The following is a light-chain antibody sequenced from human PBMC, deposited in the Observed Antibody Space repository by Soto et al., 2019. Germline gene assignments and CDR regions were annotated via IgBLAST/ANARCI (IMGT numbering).Light chain of an antibody. J-gene: IGKJ1*01. CDR2: ATS. CDR1: QIGSGNY. V-gene: IGKV3-20*01. Sequence: ELVLTQSPGTLSLSPGDSAALSCKASQIGSGNYLSWYQQKSGQAPRLLIYATSTRAPGIPDRFSGSGSATDFSLIISRLEPEDSAVYYCQHFGYPQWTFGRGTQVDI. CDR3: QHFGYPQWT.